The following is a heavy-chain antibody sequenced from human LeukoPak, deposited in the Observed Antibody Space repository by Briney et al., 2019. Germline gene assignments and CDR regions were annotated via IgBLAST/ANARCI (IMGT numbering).Heavy chain of an antibody. V-gene: IGHV4-4*07. D-gene: IGHD6-6*01. Sequence: SETLSLTCTVSGGSISSYYWSRIRQPAGKGLEWIGRIYTSGSTNYNPSLKSRVTMSVDTSKNQFSLRLSSVTAADTAVYYCARSSIAEPGYYYYMDVWGKGTTVTVSS. CDR2: IYTSGST. CDR1: GGSISSYY. J-gene: IGHJ6*03. CDR3: ARSSIAEPGYYYYMDV.